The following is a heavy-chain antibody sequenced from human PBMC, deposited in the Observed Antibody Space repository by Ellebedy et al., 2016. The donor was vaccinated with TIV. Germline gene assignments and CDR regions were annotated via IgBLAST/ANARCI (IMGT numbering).Heavy chain of an antibody. D-gene: IGHD3-22*01. CDR2: ISWNSGSV. J-gene: IGHJ2*01. CDR1: GFNIDDYA. V-gene: IGHV3-9*01. CDR3: VKDKSVSGFSFWFFDL. Sequence: SLKISCAASGFNIDDYAMHWVRQAPGKDLEWVSGISWNSGSVNYADSVRGRFTISRDNVNDSLHLQMNSLRPEDTAFYYCVKDKSVSGFSFWFFDLWGRGTLVTVSS.